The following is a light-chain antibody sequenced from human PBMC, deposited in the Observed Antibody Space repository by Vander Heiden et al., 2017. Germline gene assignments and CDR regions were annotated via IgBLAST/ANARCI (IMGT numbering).Light chain of an antibody. V-gene: IGLV10-54*04. J-gene: IGLJ1*01. CDR3: SAWDSNISAYV. CDR1: SNNVGNQG. Sequence: QAGLTQPPSMSRALGQTATLTCTGNSNNVGNQGAGWLQQHQGHHPKVLSYRNNNRASGISERFSASRSGNTASLTISGLQPEDEADYYCSAWDSNISAYVFRPGTKVTVL. CDR2: RNN.